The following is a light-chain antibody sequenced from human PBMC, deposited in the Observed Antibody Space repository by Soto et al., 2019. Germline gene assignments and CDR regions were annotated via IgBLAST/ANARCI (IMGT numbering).Light chain of an antibody. CDR2: EVS. V-gene: IGLV2-14*01. CDR3: SSYTSSSTLGV. J-gene: IGLJ1*01. Sequence: QSALTQPASVSGSPGQSITISCTGTSSDIGTYKYVSWFQHHPGKAPKLMIYEVSNRPSGVSNRFSGSKSGNTASLTISGLHAEDEADYYCSSYTSSSTLGVFGTGTKLTVL. CDR1: SSDIGTYKY.